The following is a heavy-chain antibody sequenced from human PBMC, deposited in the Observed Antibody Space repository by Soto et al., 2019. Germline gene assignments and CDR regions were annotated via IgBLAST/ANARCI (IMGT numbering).Heavy chain of an antibody. CDR2: ISSSSSTI. J-gene: IGHJ4*02. V-gene: IGHV3-48*01. CDR3: ARANYYGSTGDFDY. D-gene: IGHD3-10*01. Sequence: EVQLVESGGGLVQPGGSLRLSCAASGFTFSSYSMTWVRQAPGKGLEWVSYISSSSSTIYYADSVKGRFTISRDNAKNSLYLQMNSLRAADTAVYYCARANYYGSTGDFDYWGQGTLVTVSS. CDR1: GFTFSSYS.